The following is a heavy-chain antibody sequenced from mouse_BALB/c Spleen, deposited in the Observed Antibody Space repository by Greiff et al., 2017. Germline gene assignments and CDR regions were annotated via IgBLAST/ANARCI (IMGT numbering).Heavy chain of an antibody. CDR2: ISDGGSYT. Sequence: EVKLMESGGGLVKPGGSLKLSCAASGFTFSDYYMYWVRQTPEKRLEWVATISDGGSYTYYPDSVKGRFTISRDNAKNNLYLQMSSLKSEDTAMYYCARGDGNYDYWGQGTTLTVSS. CDR3: ARGDGNYDY. D-gene: IGHD2-1*01. V-gene: IGHV5-4*02. CDR1: GFTFSDYY. J-gene: IGHJ2*01.